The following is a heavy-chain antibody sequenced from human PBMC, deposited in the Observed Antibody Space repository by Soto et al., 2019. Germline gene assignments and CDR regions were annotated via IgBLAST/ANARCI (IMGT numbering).Heavy chain of an antibody. D-gene: IGHD2-8*02. J-gene: IGHJ4*02. CDR2: ISASGVTT. Sequence: EVQLLESGGGLVQPGGSLRLSCAASGFAFHTHALSWVRQAPGKGLEWVSGISASGVTTYYADSVKGRFTISRDNSKDTVTRQMNSLRAEDTAFDYCAKDRTPPLSLSPSSQAIKNLLVGQCFDSWGQGTLVTVSS. V-gene: IGHV3-23*01. CDR1: GFAFHTHA. CDR3: AKDRTPPLSLSPSSQAIKNLLVGQCFDS.